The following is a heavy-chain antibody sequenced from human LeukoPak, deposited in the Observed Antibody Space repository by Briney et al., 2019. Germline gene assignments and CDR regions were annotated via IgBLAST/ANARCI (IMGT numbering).Heavy chain of an antibody. CDR2: ISGSGGST. V-gene: IGHV3-23*01. J-gene: IGHJ4*02. CDR3: AKAFLYDSSGYYY. D-gene: IGHD3-22*01. CDR1: GFTFSSYA. Sequence: WGSLRLSCAASGFTFSSYAMTWVRQALGKGLEWVSVISGSGGSTYYADSVKGRFTISRDNSKNTLYLQMNSLRAEDTAVYYCAKAFLYDSSGYYYWGQGTLVTVSS.